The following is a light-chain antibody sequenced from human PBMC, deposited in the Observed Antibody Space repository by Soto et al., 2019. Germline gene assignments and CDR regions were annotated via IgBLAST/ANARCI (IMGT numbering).Light chain of an antibody. CDR1: SSDVGGYKY. Sequence: QSVLTQPASVSGSPGQSITISCTGTSSDVGGYKYVSWYQQHPGKAPKLMIYDVSNRPSGVSNRFSGSKSGNTASLTISGLQAEDEADYYCSSYTSTTTGVVFGGGTKVTVL. CDR2: DVS. CDR3: SSYTSTTTGVV. V-gene: IGLV2-14*01. J-gene: IGLJ2*01.